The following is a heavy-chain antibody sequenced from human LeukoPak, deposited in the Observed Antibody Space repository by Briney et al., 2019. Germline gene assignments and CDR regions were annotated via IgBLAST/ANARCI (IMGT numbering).Heavy chain of an antibody. CDR2: IYTSGST. D-gene: IGHD6-13*01. J-gene: IGHJ4*02. CDR3: ARERGAAADY. Sequence: SETLSLTCNVSGGSMSSYYWSWMRQPAGKGLEWIGRIYTSGSTTYNPSLKSRITMSVDTSKNQFSLKVSSVSAADTAVYYCARERGAAADYWGQGALVTVSS. V-gene: IGHV4-4*07. CDR1: GGSMSSYY.